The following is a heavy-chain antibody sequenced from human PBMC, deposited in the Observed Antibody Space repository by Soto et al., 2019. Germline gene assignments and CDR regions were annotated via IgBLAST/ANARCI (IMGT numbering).Heavy chain of an antibody. V-gene: IGHV3-74*01. J-gene: IGHJ4*02. CDR3: TRPWGY. Sequence: EVQLVESGGGLVQPGGSLRLSCVASGFTSSSDWMHWVRQAPGKGLVWVSRINRDGSSRGYADSVKGRFTISRDNAKNTLYIQMNNLRAEDTAVYYCTRPWGYWGQGTRVTVSS. CDR2: INRDGSSR. D-gene: IGHD1-26*01. CDR1: GFTSSSDW.